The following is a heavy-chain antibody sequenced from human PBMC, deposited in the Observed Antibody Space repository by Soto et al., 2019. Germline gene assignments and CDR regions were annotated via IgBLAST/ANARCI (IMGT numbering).Heavy chain of an antibody. V-gene: IGHV4-34*01. Sequence: PSETLSLTCAVYGGAFSGYYWSWIRQPPVKGLQWNGELNHSGSTNYNPSLKSRVTISVDTYKNQFSLRLSSVTAADTAVYYCARGGPPVDMVRGVRRDDWFDPWGQGTLVTVSS. CDR3: ARGGPPVDMVRGVRRDDWFDP. J-gene: IGHJ5*02. D-gene: IGHD3-10*01. CDR2: LNHSGST. CDR1: GGAFSGYY.